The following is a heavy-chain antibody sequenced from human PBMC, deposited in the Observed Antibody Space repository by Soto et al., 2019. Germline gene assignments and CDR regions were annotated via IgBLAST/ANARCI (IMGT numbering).Heavy chain of an antibody. CDR1: GYTFTNYW. D-gene: IGHD1-26*01. V-gene: IGHV5-51*01. J-gene: IGHJ4*02. CDR3: VSHSSKIESSVGPRSFDY. Sequence: PGESLKISCEASGYTFTNYWIGWVRQMTGTGLEGMGSIYPRDSDTRYSPSFQDQVTMSVDKSIGTAYLQWSSLKASDIAMNYCVSHSSKIESSVGPRSFDYWGQVSLLTVSS. CDR2: IYPRDSDT.